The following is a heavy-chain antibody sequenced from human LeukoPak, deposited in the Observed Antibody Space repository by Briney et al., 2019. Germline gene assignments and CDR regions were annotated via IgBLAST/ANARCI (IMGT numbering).Heavy chain of an antibody. V-gene: IGHV3-21*01. J-gene: IGHJ4*02. D-gene: IGHD2-21*02. CDR3: ARDIAYCGGDCYFDY. CDR1: GFTFSNTW. Sequence: GGSLRLSCAASGFTFSNTWMNWVRQAPGKGLEWVSSISGSSSYIYYADPVKGRFTISRDNAKNSLYLQMNSLRAEDTAVYYCARDIAYCGGDCYFDYWGQGTLVTVSS. CDR2: ISGSSSYI.